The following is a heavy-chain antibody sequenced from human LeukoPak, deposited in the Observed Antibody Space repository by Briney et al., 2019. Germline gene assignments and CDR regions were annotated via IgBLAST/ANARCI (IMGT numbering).Heavy chain of an antibody. CDR1: GFTFDDYA. D-gene: IGHD1-7*01. CDR2: ISWNSGSI. J-gene: IGHJ6*02. V-gene: IGHV3-9*01. Sequence: GRSLRLSCAASGFTFDDYAMHWVRQAPGKGLEWVSGISWNSGSIGYADSVKGRFTISRDNAKNSLYLQMNSLRAEDTALYYCAKETSRPKYYYYYYGMDVWGQGTTVTVSS. CDR3: AKETSRPKYYYYYYGMDV.